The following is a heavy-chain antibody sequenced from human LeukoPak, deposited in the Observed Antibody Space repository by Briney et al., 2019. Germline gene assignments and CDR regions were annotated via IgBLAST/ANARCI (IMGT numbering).Heavy chain of an antibody. CDR1: GFTFSSYS. Sequence: PGGSLRLSCAASGFTFSSYSMNWVRQAPGKGLEWVSSISSSSSYIYYADSVKGRFTISRDNAKNSLYLQMNSLRAEDTAVYYCARVLFGAVPAALDYWGQGTLVTVSS. D-gene: IGHD2-2*01. CDR2: ISSSSSYI. V-gene: IGHV3-21*01. J-gene: IGHJ4*02. CDR3: ARVLFGAVPAALDY.